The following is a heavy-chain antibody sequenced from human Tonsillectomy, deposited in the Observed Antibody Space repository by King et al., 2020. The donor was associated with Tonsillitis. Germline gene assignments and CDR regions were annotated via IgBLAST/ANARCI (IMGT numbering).Heavy chain of an antibody. V-gene: IGHV1-69*09. CDR2: IIPILGIA. J-gene: IGHJ6*02. Sequence: QLVQSGAEVKKPGSSVKVSCKASGGTFSRYAISWVRQAPGQGLEWMGRIIPILGIANYAQKFQGRVTITADESTSTAYMDLSSLRSKDTAVYYCARDRREAVAGMSYYYYYGMGVWGPGTTVTVSS. CDR1: GGTFSRYA. CDR3: ARDRREAVAGMSYYYYYGMGV. D-gene: IGHD6-19*01.